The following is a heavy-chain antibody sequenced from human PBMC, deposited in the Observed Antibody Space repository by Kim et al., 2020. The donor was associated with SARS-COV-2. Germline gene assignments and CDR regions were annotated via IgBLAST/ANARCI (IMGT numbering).Heavy chain of an antibody. V-gene: IGHV3-30*04. J-gene: IGHJ4*02. CDR2: ISSDGIKK. Sequence: GGSLRLSCAASGFTFSSYIMHWVRQAPGKGLEWVAIISSDGIKKDYADSVRGRFTISRDNSENTLYLQMNSLRPEDTAVYYCARKASGYFGAGTYYNGQFDYWGQGTLVTVS. CDR1: GFTFSSYI. CDR3: ARKASGYFGAGTYYNGQFDY. D-gene: IGHD3-10*01.